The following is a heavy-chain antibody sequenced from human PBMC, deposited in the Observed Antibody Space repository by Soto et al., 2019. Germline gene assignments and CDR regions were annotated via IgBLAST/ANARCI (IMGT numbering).Heavy chain of an antibody. Sequence: GASVKVSCKASGYTFTGYYMHWVRQAPGQGLEWMGWINPNSGGTNYAQKFQGWVTMTRDTSISTAYMELSRLRSDDTAVYHCARDGSFLECLFDGGPENNGFDPGGKGTLVTVSS. J-gene: IGHJ5*02. D-gene: IGHD3-3*01. V-gene: IGHV1-2*04. CDR2: INPNSGGT. CDR1: GYTFTGYY. CDR3: ARDGSFLECLFDGGPENNGFDP.